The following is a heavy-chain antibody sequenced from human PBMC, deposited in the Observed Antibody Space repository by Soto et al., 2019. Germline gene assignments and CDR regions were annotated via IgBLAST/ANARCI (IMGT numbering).Heavy chain of an antibody. D-gene: IGHD1-26*01. Sequence: QVYLLQSGAEVKKVGASVTVSCKTSGYTFSAYYVHWARRAPGRGFQWLGWINPSNEVTTFSEFFQGRITMTRDTSTNTVHMELNRLTSDDTAVYYCMRGGWGDSPIDYWSQGTQVTVSS. CDR3: MRGGWGDSPIDY. V-gene: IGHV1-2*02. CDR2: INPSNEVT. CDR1: GYTFSAYY. J-gene: IGHJ4*02.